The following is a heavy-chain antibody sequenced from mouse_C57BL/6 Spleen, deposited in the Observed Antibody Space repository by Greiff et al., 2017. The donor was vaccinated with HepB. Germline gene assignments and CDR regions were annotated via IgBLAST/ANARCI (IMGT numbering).Heavy chain of an antibody. CDR3: VWEITTVYFDY. CDR1: GYTFTDYY. V-gene: IGHV1-77*01. CDR2: IGPGSGST. Sequence: QVHVKQSGAELVKPGASVKISCKASGYTFTDYYINWVKQRPGQGLEWIGKIGPGSGSTYYNEKFKGKATLTADKSSSTAYMQLSSLTSEDSAVYFCVWEITTVYFDYWGQGTTLTVSS. D-gene: IGHD1-1*01. J-gene: IGHJ2*01.